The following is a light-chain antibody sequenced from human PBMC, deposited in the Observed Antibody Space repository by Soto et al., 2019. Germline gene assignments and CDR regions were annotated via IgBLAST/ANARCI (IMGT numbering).Light chain of an antibody. CDR1: QSLSSW. CDR2: DAS. V-gene: IGKV1-5*01. Sequence: DIQMTQSPSTLSASVGDRVTITCRASQSLSSWLAWYQQKPGKAPKVLIYDASNLESGVPSRFSGSGSGTEFTLTISSLQPEDFATYHCQQTYNTPLTFGGGTKVDI. CDR3: QQTYNTPLT. J-gene: IGKJ4*01.